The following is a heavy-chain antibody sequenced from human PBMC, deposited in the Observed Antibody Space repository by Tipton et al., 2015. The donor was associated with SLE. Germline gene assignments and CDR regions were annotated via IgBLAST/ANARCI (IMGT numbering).Heavy chain of an antibody. V-gene: IGHV1-2*06. Sequence: QLVQSGAEVKKPGASVKVSCKASGYTFTGYYMHWVRQAPGQGLEWMGRINPNSGGTNYAQKFQGRVTMTRDTSISTAYMELSRLRSDDTAVYYCARDYRVRAVGPPPTNYWGPGTLVTVSS. CDR2: INPNSGGT. CDR3: ARDYRVRAVGPPPTNY. D-gene: IGHD6-19*01. CDR1: GYTFTGYY. J-gene: IGHJ4*02.